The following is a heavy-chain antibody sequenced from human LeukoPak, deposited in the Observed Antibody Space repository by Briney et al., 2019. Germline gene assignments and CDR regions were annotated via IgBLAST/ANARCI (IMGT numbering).Heavy chain of an antibody. CDR3: ARGLVGFDP. CDR2: INHSGST. Sequence: SETLSLTCAVYGGSFSGYCWSWIRQPPGKGLEWIGEINHSGSTNYNPSLKSRVAISVDTSKNQFSLKLSSVTAADTAVYYCARGLVGFDPWGQGTLVTVSS. D-gene: IGHD1-26*01. J-gene: IGHJ5*02. CDR1: GGSFSGYC. V-gene: IGHV4-34*01.